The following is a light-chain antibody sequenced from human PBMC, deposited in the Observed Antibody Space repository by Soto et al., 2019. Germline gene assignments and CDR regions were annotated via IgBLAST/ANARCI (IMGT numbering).Light chain of an antibody. CDR1: QTVRNNY. CDR2: DAS. V-gene: IGKV3D-20*01. CDR3: QQYGGSPFT. Sequence: EIVLTQSPATLSLSPGERATLSCGASQTVRNNYVAWFQQKPGLAPRLLIYDASNRATGIPDRFRGSGSGTDFTLTISGLEPEDLAVYYCQQYGGSPFTFGPGTKVDIK. J-gene: IGKJ3*01.